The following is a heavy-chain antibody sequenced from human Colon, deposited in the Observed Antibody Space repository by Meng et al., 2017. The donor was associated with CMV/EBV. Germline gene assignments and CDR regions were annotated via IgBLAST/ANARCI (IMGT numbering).Heavy chain of an antibody. V-gene: IGHV1-46*01. D-gene: IGHD3-22*01. CDR3: ARGKSTIYYQYYFDY. CDR1: GDTFSSSY. J-gene: IGHJ4*02. Sequence: SGDTFSSSYIHWVRLAPGQGLEWMGIINPSAGTTGYAKKFQGRVTMTRDTSTSTVFMEVNSLRSDDTGVYYCARGKSTIYYQYYFDYWGQGTLVTVSS. CDR2: INPSAGTT.